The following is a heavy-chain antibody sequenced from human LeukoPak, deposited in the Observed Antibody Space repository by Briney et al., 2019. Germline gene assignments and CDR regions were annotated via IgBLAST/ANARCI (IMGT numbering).Heavy chain of an antibody. J-gene: IGHJ6*03. D-gene: IGHD1-14*01. CDR2: INWNGGST. CDR1: GFTFDDYG. CDR3: AKPREGFYYYIDV. Sequence: AGSLRLSCAASGFTFDDYGMSWVRQAPGKGLEWVSGINWNGGSTGYADSVKGRFTISRDNSKNSLYLQMNSLRTEDTALYYCAKPREGFYYYIDVWGKGTPVTVSS. V-gene: IGHV3-20*04.